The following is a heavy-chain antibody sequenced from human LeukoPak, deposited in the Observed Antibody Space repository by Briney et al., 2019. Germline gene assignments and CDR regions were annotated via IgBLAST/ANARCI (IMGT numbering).Heavy chain of an antibody. J-gene: IGHJ6*03. D-gene: IGHD5-18*01. Sequence: SQTLSLTCAISGDSVSSNSAAWNWIRQSPSRGLEWLGRTYYRSKWYNDYAVSVKSRITINPDTTKNQFSLQLNSVTAAETAVYYCAREGRYRYGYNEYHSYMDIWGKGTTVTVSS. CDR2: TYYRSKWYN. CDR3: AREGRYRYGYNEYHSYMDI. V-gene: IGHV6-1*01. CDR1: GDSVSSNSAA.